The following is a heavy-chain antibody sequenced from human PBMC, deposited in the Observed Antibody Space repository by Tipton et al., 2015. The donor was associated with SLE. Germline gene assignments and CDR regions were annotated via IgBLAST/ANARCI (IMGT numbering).Heavy chain of an antibody. CDR3: ARRSIVGARGAFDI. V-gene: IGHV4-34*01. J-gene: IGHJ3*02. CDR1: GGSFSGYY. CDR2: INHSGST. D-gene: IGHD1-26*01. Sequence: TLSLTCAVYGGSFSGYYWSWIRQPPGKGLAWIGEINHSGSTNYNPSLKSRVTISVDTSKNQFSLKLSSVTAADTAVYYCARRSIVGARGAFDIWGQGTMVTVSS.